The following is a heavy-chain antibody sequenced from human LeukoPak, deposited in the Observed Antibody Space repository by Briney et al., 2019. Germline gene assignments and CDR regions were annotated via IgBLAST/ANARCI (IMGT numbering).Heavy chain of an antibody. CDR1: GFTFNNYA. J-gene: IGHJ4*02. V-gene: IGHV3-23*01. CDR3: AKDQGEPLATYDYVWGSYRYFGTDY. D-gene: IGHD3-16*02. CDR2: ISGSGGST. Sequence: PGGSLRLSCAASGFTFNNYAMSWVRQAPGKGLEWVSAISGSGGSTYYADSVKGRFTISRDNSKNTLYLQMNSLRAEDTAVYYCAKDQGEPLATYDYVWGSYRYFGTDYWGQGTLVTVSS.